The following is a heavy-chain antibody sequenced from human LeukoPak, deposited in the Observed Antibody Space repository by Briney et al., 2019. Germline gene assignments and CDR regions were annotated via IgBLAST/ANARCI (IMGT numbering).Heavy chain of an antibody. CDR1: GFSFSTYS. V-gene: IGHV3-23*01. Sequence: GGSLRLSCAASGFSFSTYSMSWVRQAPGKGLEWVSLITAGGGRTFYADSVKGRFTISRDKSKNNLYLQMTSLRPEDTAVYYCARSFYYGSGSYPPFDYWGQGTLVTVSS. J-gene: IGHJ4*02. D-gene: IGHD3-10*01. CDR3: ARSFYYGSGSYPPFDY. CDR2: ITAGGGRT.